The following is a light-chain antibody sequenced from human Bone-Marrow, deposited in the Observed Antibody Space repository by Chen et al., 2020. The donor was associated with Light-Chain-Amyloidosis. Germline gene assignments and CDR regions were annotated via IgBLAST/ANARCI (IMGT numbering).Light chain of an antibody. CDR3: YSYSVSSTYV. Sequence: QSALTQPPSASGSPGQSVTISCTGTSSDVGDYNYVSWYQQHPGKAPKLLIYDVTKRPSGVPDRFSGSKSGNPASLTVSGLQAEDEADYYCYSYSVSSTYVFGTGTKVIVL. J-gene: IGLJ1*01. CDR2: DVT. CDR1: SSDVGDYNY. V-gene: IGLV2-8*01.